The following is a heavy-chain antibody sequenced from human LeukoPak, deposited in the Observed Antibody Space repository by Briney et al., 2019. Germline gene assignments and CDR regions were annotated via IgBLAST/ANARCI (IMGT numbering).Heavy chain of an antibody. CDR1: GFTFGDYA. J-gene: IGHJ5*02. V-gene: IGHV3-49*03. Sequence: GRSLRLSCTASGFTFGDYAMSWFRQAPGEGLEWVGFIRSKAYGGTTEYAASVKGRFTISRDDSKSIAYLQMNSLKTEDTAVYYCTRDRYYGSGSPPWFDPWGQGTLVTVSS. CDR2: IRSKAYGGTT. CDR3: TRDRYYGSGSPPWFDP. D-gene: IGHD3-10*01.